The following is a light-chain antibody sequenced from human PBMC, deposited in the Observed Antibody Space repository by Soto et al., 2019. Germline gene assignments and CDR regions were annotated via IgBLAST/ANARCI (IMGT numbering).Light chain of an antibody. Sequence: ESVLTQSPGTLSLSPGERATLSCRASQSVSSSYLAWYQQKPGQAPRLLVYGASSRATGIPGRFSGSGSGTDFTLTISRLEPEDFAVYYCQQYGRSPPWTFGQGTKVDI. V-gene: IGKV3-20*01. CDR2: GAS. J-gene: IGKJ1*01. CDR3: QQYGRSPPWT. CDR1: QSVSSSY.